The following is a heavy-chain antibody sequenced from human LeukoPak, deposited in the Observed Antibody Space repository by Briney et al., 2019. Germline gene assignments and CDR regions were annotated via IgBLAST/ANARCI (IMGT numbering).Heavy chain of an antibody. D-gene: IGHD3-10*01. J-gene: IGHJ4*02. Sequence: SETLSLTCTVSGGSISSSSYYWGWIRQPPGKGLEWIGSIYYSGSTYYNPSLKSRVAISVDTSKTQFSLKLSSVTAADTAVFYCASLIYGSGSYYQLFDYWGQGTLVTVSS. CDR2: IYYSGST. CDR1: GGSISSSSYY. CDR3: ASLIYGSGSYYQLFDY. V-gene: IGHV4-39*01.